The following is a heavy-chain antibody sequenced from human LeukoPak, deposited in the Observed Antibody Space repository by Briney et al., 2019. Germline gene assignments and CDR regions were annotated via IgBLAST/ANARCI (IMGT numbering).Heavy chain of an antibody. V-gene: IGHV4-4*07. CDR2: IYSSGST. Sequence: NPSETLSLTCTVSGGSIRDYYWSWIRQPAGKGLEWIGRIYSSGSTGYNPSLKSRVTLSVDTSKNQFSLKLSSVTAADTAVYYCARLISGYYPDYWGQGTLVTVSS. CDR1: GGSIRDYY. J-gene: IGHJ4*02. D-gene: IGHD3-22*01. CDR3: ARLISGYYPDY.